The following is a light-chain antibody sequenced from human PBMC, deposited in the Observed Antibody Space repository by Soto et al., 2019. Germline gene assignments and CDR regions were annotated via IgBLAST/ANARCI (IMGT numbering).Light chain of an antibody. Sequence: EIVLTPSPGTLSLSPVERATLSCRASQSVRNNYLAWYQQRPGQAPRLLIYAASSRATGIPDRFSGSGSGTDFTLAIRRLEPEDFAVYYCHQFGYSPRTFGQGTKVDIK. CDR2: AAS. CDR1: QSVRNNY. J-gene: IGKJ1*01. V-gene: IGKV3-20*01. CDR3: HQFGYSPRT.